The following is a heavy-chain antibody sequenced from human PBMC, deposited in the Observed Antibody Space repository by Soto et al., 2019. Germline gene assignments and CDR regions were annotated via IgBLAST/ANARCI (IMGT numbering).Heavy chain of an antibody. D-gene: IGHD6-19*01. CDR3: AIGPRMWLAGGGY. CDR2: INHSGIT. J-gene: IGHJ4*02. Sequence: SETPSLTCAVYGGSFSGYYWSWIRQPPGKGLEWLGEINHSGITDYNPSLKSRITISIDTSKKQFSLRLSSMTAADKAVHYCAIGPRMWLAGGGYWGQGTQVTVSS. CDR1: GGSFSGYY. V-gene: IGHV4-34*01.